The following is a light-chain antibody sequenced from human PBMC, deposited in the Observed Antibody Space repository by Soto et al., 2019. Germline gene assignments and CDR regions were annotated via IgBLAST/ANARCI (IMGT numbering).Light chain of an antibody. CDR1: DTDVGGYNF. CDR3: CSFAGSRNFV. CDR2: DVS. V-gene: IGLV2-11*01. Sequence: QSALTQPRSVSGSPGQSVTISCSGTDTDVGGYNFVSWYQQHPGKAPKLMVFDVSKRPSGVPGRFSGSKSGTTASLTISGLHAEDEADYYCCSFAGSRNFVFGTGTKLTVL. J-gene: IGLJ1*01.